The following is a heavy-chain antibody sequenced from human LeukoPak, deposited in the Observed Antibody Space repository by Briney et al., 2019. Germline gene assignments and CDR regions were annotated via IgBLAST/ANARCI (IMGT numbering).Heavy chain of an antibody. CDR2: INHSGST. J-gene: IGHJ4*02. Sequence: SETLSLTCAVYGGSFSGYYWSWIRQPPGKGLEWIGEINHSGSTNYNPSLKSRVTISVDTSKNQFSLKLSPVTAADTAVYYCARGSPITIRYFDWLLKYYFDYRRQGTLVTVSS. D-gene: IGHD3-9*01. CDR3: ARGSPITIRYFDWLLKYYFDY. V-gene: IGHV4-34*01. CDR1: GGSFSGYY.